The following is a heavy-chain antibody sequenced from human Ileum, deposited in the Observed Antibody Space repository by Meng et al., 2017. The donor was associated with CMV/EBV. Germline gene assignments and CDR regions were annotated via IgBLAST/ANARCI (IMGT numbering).Heavy chain of an antibody. CDR2: TYYKSKWYN. J-gene: IGHJ5*02. CDR1: GDSVSSSSAA. D-gene: IGHD6-6*01. V-gene: IGHV6-1*01. CDR3: ARGGRGSSSKWFDP. Sequence: LRLSCAISGDSVSSSSAAWNWIRQSPSRGLEWLGRTYYKSKWYNDYAVSVKSRITINLDTSINQFSLQLNSMIPEDTAVYYCARGGRGSSSKWFDPWGQGNLVTVSS.